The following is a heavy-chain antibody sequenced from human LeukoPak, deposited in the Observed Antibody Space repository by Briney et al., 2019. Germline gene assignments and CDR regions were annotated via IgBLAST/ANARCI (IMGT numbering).Heavy chain of an antibody. CDR1: GGSISSSSYY. Sequence: SETLSLTCTVSGGSISSSSYYWGWIRQPPGKGLEWIGSIYYSGSTYYNPSLKSRVTISVDTSKNQFSLKLSSVTAADTAVYYCARAPGIPTLIDYWGQGTLVTVSS. CDR3: ARAPGIPTLIDY. CDR2: IYYSGST. D-gene: IGHD3-10*01. V-gene: IGHV4-39*07. J-gene: IGHJ4*02.